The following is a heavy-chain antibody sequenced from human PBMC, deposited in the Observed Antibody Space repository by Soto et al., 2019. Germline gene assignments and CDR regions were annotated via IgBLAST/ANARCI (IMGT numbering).Heavy chain of an antibody. J-gene: IGHJ4*02. V-gene: IGHV3-23*01. CDR1: GFTFSSYA. Sequence: GGSLRLSCAASGFTFSSYAMSWVRQAPGKGLEWVSAISGSGGSTYYGDSVKGRFTISSDNSKNTLYLQMNSLRAEDTAVYYCAKRSADYGSGSYFDYWGQGTLVTVSS. CDR3: AKRSADYGSGSYFDY. CDR2: ISGSGGST. D-gene: IGHD3-10*01.